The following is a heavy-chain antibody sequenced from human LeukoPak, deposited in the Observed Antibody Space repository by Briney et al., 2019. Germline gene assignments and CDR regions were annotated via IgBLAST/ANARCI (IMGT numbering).Heavy chain of an antibody. J-gene: IGHJ5*02. V-gene: IGHV4-59*08. CDR3: ARHAKYSGGYSFWFDP. CDR2: VYNSEYT. D-gene: IGHD1-26*01. Sequence: PSETLSLTCTVSGGSISGYYWSWIRQPPGKGLEWIAYVYNSEYTNYNPSLKSRASISVDTSKNLCSLRLTSVTAADTAVYYCARHAKYSGGYSFWFDPWGLGTLVTVS. CDR1: GGSISGYY.